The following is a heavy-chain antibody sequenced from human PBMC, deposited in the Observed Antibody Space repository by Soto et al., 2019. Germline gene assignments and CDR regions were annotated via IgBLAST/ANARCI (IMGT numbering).Heavy chain of an antibody. Sequence: GGSLRLSCAASGFTFSSYAMHWVRQAPGKGLEWVAVISYDGSNKYYADSVKGRFTISRDNSKNTLYLQMNSLRAEDTAVYYCARVGKFMVRGVIIDTVLWYYGMDVWGQGTTVTVSS. CDR2: ISYDGSNK. CDR1: GFTFSSYA. CDR3: ARVGKFMVRGVIIDTVLWYYGMDV. V-gene: IGHV3-30-3*01. J-gene: IGHJ6*02. D-gene: IGHD3-10*01.